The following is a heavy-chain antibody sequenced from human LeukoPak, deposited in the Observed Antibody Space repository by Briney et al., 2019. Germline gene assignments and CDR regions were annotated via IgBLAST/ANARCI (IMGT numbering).Heavy chain of an antibody. CDR1: GCSFTSYW. J-gene: IGHJ3*02. D-gene: IGHD6-13*01. V-gene: IGHV5-51*01. CDR2: IYPGDSDT. Sequence: GESLKISCKGSGCSFTSYWIGWVRQMPGKGLEWMGIIYPGDSDTRYSPSFQGQVTISADKSISTAYLQWSSLKASDTAMYYCARPKRRGYSSSWRANDAFDIWGQGTMVTVSS. CDR3: ARPKRRGYSSSWRANDAFDI.